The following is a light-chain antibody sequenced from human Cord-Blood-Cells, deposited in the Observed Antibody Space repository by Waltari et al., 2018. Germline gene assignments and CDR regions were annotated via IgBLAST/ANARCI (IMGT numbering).Light chain of an antibody. CDR3: QSYDSSNWV. J-gene: IGLJ3*02. V-gene: IGLV6-57*02. Sequence: NFMLTQPHSVSESPGKTVTISCTGSSGSIASNYVQWYQQRPGRAPTTVIYEDNQRPSGVPGRFSGSIDSSSNSASLTISGLKTEDEADYYCQSYDSSNWVFGGGTKLTVL. CDR2: EDN. CDR1: SGSIASNY.